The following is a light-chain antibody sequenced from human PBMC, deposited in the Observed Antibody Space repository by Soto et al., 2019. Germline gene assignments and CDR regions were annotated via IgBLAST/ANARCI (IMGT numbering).Light chain of an antibody. Sequence: DIVMTQSPLFLPVTPGEPASISCRSSQSLLHSHGYHYLDWYLQKPGQSPQLLIYLDSNRASGVHDRFSGSGSGTDFTLKISRVEAEAVGVYYCMQVLQSPITFGQGKRLEIK. CDR2: LDS. V-gene: IGKV2-28*01. J-gene: IGKJ5*01. CDR1: QSLLHSHGYHY. CDR3: MQVLQSPIT.